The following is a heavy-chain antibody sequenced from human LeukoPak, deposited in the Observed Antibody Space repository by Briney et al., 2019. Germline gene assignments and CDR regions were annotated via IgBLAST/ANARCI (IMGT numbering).Heavy chain of an antibody. D-gene: IGHD1-14*01. Sequence: GGALRLSCAASGFTFSYYYMSWIRQAPGEGVEWVSYISSSGSTIYYADSVKGRFTISRDNAKNSLYLQMNSLRAEDTAVYYCARANQEFDYWGQGTLVTVSS. CDR3: ARANQEFDY. J-gene: IGHJ4*02. V-gene: IGHV3-11*01. CDR2: ISSSGSTI. CDR1: GFTFSYYY.